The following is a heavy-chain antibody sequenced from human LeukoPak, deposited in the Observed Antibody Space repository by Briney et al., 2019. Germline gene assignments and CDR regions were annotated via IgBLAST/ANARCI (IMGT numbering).Heavy chain of an antibody. V-gene: IGHV1-8*01. CDR3: ARGGGYSYGILDY. Sequence: GASVEVSCKASGYTFTSDDINWVRRATGQGVEWMGWMNPNSVNTGYAQKFQGRVRMTRNTSISKAYLELSSLKSEDTAVYYCARGGGYSYGILDYWAQGTPVTVSS. J-gene: IGHJ4*02. CDR1: GYTFTSDD. CDR2: MNPNSVNT. D-gene: IGHD5-18*01.